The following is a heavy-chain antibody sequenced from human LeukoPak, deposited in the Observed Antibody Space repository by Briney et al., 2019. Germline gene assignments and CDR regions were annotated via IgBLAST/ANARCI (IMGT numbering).Heavy chain of an antibody. V-gene: IGHV3-21*01. J-gene: IGHJ3*02. D-gene: IGHD3-22*01. Sequence: GGSLRLSCAASGFTFSGHNMNWVRQAPGKGLEWVSSISSSSSYIYYADSVKGRFTISRDNAKNSLYLQMNSLRAEDTAVYYCARAGFLSYYDSSGVDAFDIWGQGTMVTVSS. CDR1: GFTFSGHN. CDR2: ISSSSSYI. CDR3: ARAGFLSYYDSSGVDAFDI.